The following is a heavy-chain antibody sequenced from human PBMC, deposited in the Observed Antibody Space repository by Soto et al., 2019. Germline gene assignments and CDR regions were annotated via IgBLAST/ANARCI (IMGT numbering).Heavy chain of an antibody. Sequence: SETLSLTCTVSGGSISIYYWSWIRQPPGKGLEWIGYIYYSGSTNYNPSLKSRVTISVDTSKNQFSLKLSSVTAADTAVYYCAREAGLDWLVDVWGQGTTVTVSS. V-gene: IGHV4-59*01. CDR2: IYYSGST. D-gene: IGHD3-9*01. CDR3: AREAGLDWLVDV. J-gene: IGHJ6*02. CDR1: GGSISIYY.